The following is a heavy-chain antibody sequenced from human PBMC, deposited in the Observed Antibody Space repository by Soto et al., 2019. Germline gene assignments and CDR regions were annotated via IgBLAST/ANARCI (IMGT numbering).Heavy chain of an antibody. V-gene: IGHV4-59*01. D-gene: IGHD1-20*01. CDR1: GGSISSYY. J-gene: IGHJ6*02. CDR3: ARYKSNYYYGMDV. CDR2: IYYSGIT. Sequence: SETLSLACTVTGGSISSYYWSWIRHPPGKGLEWIGYIYYSGITNYNPSLKSRVTISVDTSKNQFSLKLSSVTAGDTAVYYCARYKSNYYYGMDVWGQGTTVTVSS.